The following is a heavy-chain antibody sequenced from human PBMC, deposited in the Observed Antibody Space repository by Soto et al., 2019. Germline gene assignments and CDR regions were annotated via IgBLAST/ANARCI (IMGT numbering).Heavy chain of an antibody. J-gene: IGHJ4*02. Sequence: SETLSLTCTVSGGSISSYYWSWIRQPPGKGLEWIGYIYYSGSTNYNPSLKSRVTISVDTSKNQFSLKLSSVTAADTAVYYCARPLRLGELSFHYWGQGTLVTVSS. CDR2: IYYSGST. D-gene: IGHD3-16*02. CDR1: GGSISSYY. V-gene: IGHV4-59*01. CDR3: ARPLRLGELSFHY.